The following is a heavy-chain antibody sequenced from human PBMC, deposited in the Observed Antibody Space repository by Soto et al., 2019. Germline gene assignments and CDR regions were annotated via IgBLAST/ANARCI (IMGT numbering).Heavy chain of an antibody. D-gene: IGHD1-7*01. CDR3: TRQGAAGLELRFLAFDI. J-gene: IGHJ3*02. Sequence: GGSLRLSCAASGFTFSGSAMHWVRQASGKGLEWVGRIRSKANSYATAYAASVKGRFTISRDDSKNTAYLQMNSLKTEDTAVYYCTRQGAAGLELRFLAFDIWGQGTMVTVSS. CDR1: GFTFSGSA. V-gene: IGHV3-73*01. CDR2: IRSKANSYAT.